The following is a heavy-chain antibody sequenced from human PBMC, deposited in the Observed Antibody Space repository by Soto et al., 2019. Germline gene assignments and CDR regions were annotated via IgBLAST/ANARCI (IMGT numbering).Heavy chain of an antibody. Sequence: GPGPTLVKPTQTLTLTCTFSGFSLSTSAMCVSWIRQPPGKALEWLARIDWDDDKYYSTSLKTRLTISKDTSKNQVVLTMTNMDPVDTATYYCARYSSRRTMVDYWGKGTLVTVSS. D-gene: IGHD6-19*01. V-gene: IGHV2-70*11. CDR3: ARYSSRRTMVDY. CDR2: IDWDDDK. CDR1: GFSLSTSAMC. J-gene: IGHJ4*02.